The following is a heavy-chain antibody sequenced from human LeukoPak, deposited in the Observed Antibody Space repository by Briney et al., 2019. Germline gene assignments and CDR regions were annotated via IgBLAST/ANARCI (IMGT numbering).Heavy chain of an antibody. Sequence: PSETLSLTCTLSSGSISGYYWTWIRQTAEKVLEWIGRVSDTGRAYYNPSLERRVIISLDTSNNRFSLKVTSVTAADTAVYYCARGTDMTPLTGYYSFVYWGQGTLVCVSS. D-gene: IGHD3-9*01. CDR3: ARGTDMTPLTGYYSFVY. V-gene: IGHV4-4*07. CDR2: VSDTGRA. CDR1: SGSISGYY. J-gene: IGHJ4*02.